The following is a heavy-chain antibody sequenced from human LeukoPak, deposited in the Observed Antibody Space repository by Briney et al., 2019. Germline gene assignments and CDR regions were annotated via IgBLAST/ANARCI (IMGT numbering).Heavy chain of an antibody. CDR1: GFTFSSYE. CDR3: AKLPLRYFDWLFHYGMDV. D-gene: IGHD3-9*01. Sequence: QAGGSLRLSCAASGFTFSSYEMNWVRQAPGKGVEWVSYISSSGSTIYYAESVKGRFTISRDNAKNSLYLQINLLRAEDTAVYYCAKLPLRYFDWLFHYGMDVWGQGTTVTVSS. CDR2: ISSSGSTI. V-gene: IGHV3-48*03. J-gene: IGHJ6*02.